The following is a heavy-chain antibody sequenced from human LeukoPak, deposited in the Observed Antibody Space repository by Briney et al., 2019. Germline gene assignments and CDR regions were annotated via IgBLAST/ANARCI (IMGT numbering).Heavy chain of an antibody. CDR3: IRDFRSADL. V-gene: IGHV3-74*01. CDR1: GFTFSNYW. J-gene: IGHJ5*02. CDR2: IYVDGCTT. Sequence: GGSLRLSCVASGFTFSNYWMHWVRQPPGKGLVWVSRIYVDGCTTNYADSVKGRFTISRDNAKNTVYLEMNSLSVEDTATYYCIRDFRSADLWGQGTLVTVTS.